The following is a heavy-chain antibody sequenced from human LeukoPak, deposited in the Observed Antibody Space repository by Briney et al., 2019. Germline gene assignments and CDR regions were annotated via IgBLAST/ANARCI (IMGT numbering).Heavy chain of an antibody. CDR2: INHSGSA. J-gene: IGHJ5*02. CDR1: GGSLSGYY. V-gene: IGHV4-34*01. CDR3: ARVCAAPGYSYGLRWFDP. D-gene: IGHD5-18*01. Sequence: SETLSLTYAVYGGSLSGYYWSWIRQPPGKGLEWIREINHSGSANYNPSLKSRVTTSVDTSKNQFSLKLSSVTAADTAVYYCARVCAAPGYSYGLRWFDPWGQGTLVTVSS.